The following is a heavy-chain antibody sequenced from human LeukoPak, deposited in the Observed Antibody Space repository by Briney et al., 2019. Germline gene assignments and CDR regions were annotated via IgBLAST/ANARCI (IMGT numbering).Heavy chain of an antibody. CDR1: GGSLSSSSYY. Sequence: SETLSLTCTFSGGSLSSSSYYWGWIRQPPGKGLEWIGSIYFSGSTYHNPSLKSRVTISVDTSKNQFSLKLNSVTAADSAIYYCARVRWSNYYMDVWGKGTTVTVSS. D-gene: IGHD2-8*02. CDR3: ARVRWSNYYMDV. CDR2: IYFSGST. V-gene: IGHV4-39*01. J-gene: IGHJ6*03.